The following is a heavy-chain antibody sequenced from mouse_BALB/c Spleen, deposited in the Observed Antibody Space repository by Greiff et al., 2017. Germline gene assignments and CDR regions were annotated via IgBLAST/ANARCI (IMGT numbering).Heavy chain of an antibody. J-gene: IGHJ1*01. CDR1: GFTFSSYA. CDR3: ARVYYGNFYWYFDV. CDR2: ISSGGST. V-gene: IGHV5-6-5*01. D-gene: IGHD2-1*01. Sequence: EVKLVESGGGLVKPGGSLKLSCAASGFTFSSYAMSWVRQTPEKRLEWVASISSGGSTYYPDSVKGRFTISRDNARNILYLQMSSLRSEDTAMYYCARVYYGNFYWYFDVWGAGTTVTVSS.